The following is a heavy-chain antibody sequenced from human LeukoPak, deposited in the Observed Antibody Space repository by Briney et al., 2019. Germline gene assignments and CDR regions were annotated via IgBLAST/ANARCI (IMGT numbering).Heavy chain of an antibody. CDR2: IYHSGST. V-gene: IGHV4-38-2*02. D-gene: IGHD1-26*01. CDR3: ARDPRIVGATMSPYYFDY. Sequence: SETLSLTCTVSGYSISSGYYWGWIRQPPGKGLEGIGRIYHSGSTYYNPSRKSRVTISVDTSKNQFSLKLSSVTAADTAVYYCARDPRIVGATMSPYYFDYWGQGTLVTVSS. CDR1: GYSISSGYY. J-gene: IGHJ4*02.